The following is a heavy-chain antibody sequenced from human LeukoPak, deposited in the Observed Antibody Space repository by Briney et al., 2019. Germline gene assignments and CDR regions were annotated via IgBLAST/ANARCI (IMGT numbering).Heavy chain of an antibody. J-gene: IGHJ4*02. CDR2: INWNGGST. Sequence: AGGSLRLSCAASGFTFDDYGMSWVRHAPGKGLEWVSGINWNGGSTGYADSVKGRFTIPRDNSKNTLYLQMNSLRAEDTAVYYCAKDPSFQLWFGETMTRRYFDYWGQGTLVTVSS. CDR1: GFTFDDYG. CDR3: AKDPSFQLWFGETMTRRYFDY. D-gene: IGHD3-10*01. V-gene: IGHV3-20*04.